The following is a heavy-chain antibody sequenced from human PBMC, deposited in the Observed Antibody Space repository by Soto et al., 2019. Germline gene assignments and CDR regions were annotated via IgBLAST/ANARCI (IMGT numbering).Heavy chain of an antibody. Sequence: QVQLQESGPGLVKPSGTLSLTCAVSGGSISSSNWWSWVRQPPGKGLEWIGEIYHSGSTNYNPSLRSRVXXSXYTXTNQCSLKLSSVTAADTAVYYCAAIVVAGGHWFDPWGQGTLVTVSS. CDR3: AAIVVAGGHWFDP. V-gene: IGHV4-4*02. D-gene: IGHD6-19*01. CDR2: IYHSGST. J-gene: IGHJ5*02. CDR1: GGSISSSNW.